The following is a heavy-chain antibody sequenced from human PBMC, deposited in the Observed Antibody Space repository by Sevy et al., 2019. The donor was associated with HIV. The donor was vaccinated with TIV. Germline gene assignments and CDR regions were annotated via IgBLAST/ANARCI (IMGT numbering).Heavy chain of an antibody. J-gene: IGHJ1*01. Sequence: GGSLRLSCATSGFTFSSFSMHWVRQAPGKGLEWVATISLDGSNKYYADSVKGRFTISRDNSKNSLYLQMNSLRAEDTAEYCCALERLFSNVAEYFQNWGQGTLVTVSS. V-gene: IGHV3-30-3*01. D-gene: IGHD1-1*01. CDR1: GFTFSSFS. CDR2: ISLDGSNK. CDR3: ALERLFSNVAEYFQN.